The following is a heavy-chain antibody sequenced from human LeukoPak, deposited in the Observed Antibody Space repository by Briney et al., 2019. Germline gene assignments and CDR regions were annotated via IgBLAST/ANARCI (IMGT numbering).Heavy chain of an antibody. V-gene: IGHV1-18*01. CDR3: ARQVGATSYNWFDP. CDR1: GYTFTSYG. CDR2: ISAYNGNT. D-gene: IGHD1-26*01. J-gene: IGHJ5*02. Sequence: ASVKVSCKASGYTFTSYGISWVRQAPGQGLEWMGWISAYNGNTNYAQKLQGRVTMTTDTSTSTAYMELRSLRSDDTAVYYRARQVGATSYNWFDPWGQGTLVTVSS.